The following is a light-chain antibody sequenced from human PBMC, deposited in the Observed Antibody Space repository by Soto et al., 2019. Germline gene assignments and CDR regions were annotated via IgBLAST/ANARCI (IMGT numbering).Light chain of an antibody. V-gene: IGKV1-9*01. CDR2: AAS. Sequence: DIQLTQSPSFLSASVGDRVTITCRASQGISSDLAWYQQNPGKVPKLLIYAASTLQNGVPSTFSGSGSGTEFTLTISSLQPEDFGTYYCQQFKSYPITFGQGTRL. CDR3: QQFKSYPIT. CDR1: QGISSD. J-gene: IGKJ5*01.